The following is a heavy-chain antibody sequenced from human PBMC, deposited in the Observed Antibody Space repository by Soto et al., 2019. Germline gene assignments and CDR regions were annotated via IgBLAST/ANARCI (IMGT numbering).Heavy chain of an antibody. CDR3: ARGRVYSYGYSYYYYYMDV. V-gene: IGHV4-59*11. J-gene: IGHJ6*03. Sequence: SETLSLTCTVSGGSINNHYWSWIRQPPGKGQEWLGYVYYNGITNYNPSLKSRVTMSVDTSKNQFSLNLSSVTAADTAMYYCARGRVYSYGYSYYYYYMDVWGKGTTVTVAS. D-gene: IGHD5-18*01. CDR2: VYYNGIT. CDR1: GGSINNHY.